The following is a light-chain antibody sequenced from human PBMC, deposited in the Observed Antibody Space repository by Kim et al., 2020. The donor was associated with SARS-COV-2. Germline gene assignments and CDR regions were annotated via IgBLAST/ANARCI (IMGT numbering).Light chain of an antibody. V-gene: IGLV2-23*02. J-gene: IGLJ2*01. CDR1: SSDVGSYNL. Sequence: QSITLSCTGTSSDVGSYNLVSWYQQHPGKAPKLMIYEVSKRPSGVSNRFSGSKSGNTASLTIFGLQAEDEADYYCCSYAGSSTFVVFGGGTQLTVL. CDR3: CSYAGSSTFVV. CDR2: EVS.